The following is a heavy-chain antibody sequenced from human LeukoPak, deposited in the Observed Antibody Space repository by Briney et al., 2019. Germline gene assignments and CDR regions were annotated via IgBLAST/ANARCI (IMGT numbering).Heavy chain of an antibody. Sequence: PSETLSLTCAVYGGSFSGYYWSWIRQPPGKGLEWIGEINHSGSTNYNPSLKSRVTISVDTSKNQFSLKLSSVTAADTAVYYCARGRYDYPEWGQGTLVTVSS. D-gene: IGHD5-12*01. J-gene: IGHJ4*02. CDR1: GGSFSGYY. CDR3: ARGRYDYPE. CDR2: INHSGST. V-gene: IGHV4-34*01.